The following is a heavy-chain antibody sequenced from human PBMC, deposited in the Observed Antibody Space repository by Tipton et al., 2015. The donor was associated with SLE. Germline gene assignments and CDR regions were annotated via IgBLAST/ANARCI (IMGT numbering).Heavy chain of an antibody. CDR3: ATSNAMVRGVIGY. CDR1: GGSISSHY. J-gene: IGHJ4*02. Sequence: TLSLTCTVSGGSISSHYWSWTRQPPGKGLEWIGYIYYSGSTNYNPSLKSRVTISVDTSKNQFSLKLSSVTAADTAVYYCATSNAMVRGVIGYWGQGTLVTVSS. D-gene: IGHD3-10*01. CDR2: IYYSGST. V-gene: IGHV4-59*11.